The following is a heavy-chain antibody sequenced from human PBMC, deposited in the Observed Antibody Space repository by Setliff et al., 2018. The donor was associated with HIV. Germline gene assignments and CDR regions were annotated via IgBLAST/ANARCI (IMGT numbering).Heavy chain of an antibody. J-gene: IGHJ4*02. D-gene: IGHD3-10*01. CDR1: GYTFATYD. CDR3: ARGMHGSGSQVGLDY. CDR2: MNPYSGNS. V-gene: IGHV1-8*02. Sequence: GASVKVSCKPSGYTFATYDINWVRQAAGQGLVWMGWMNPYSGNSGYAQRFHGRLTMTRDTSRGTAHMELRSLRSDDTAVYWCARGMHGSGSQVGLDYWGQGALVTVSS.